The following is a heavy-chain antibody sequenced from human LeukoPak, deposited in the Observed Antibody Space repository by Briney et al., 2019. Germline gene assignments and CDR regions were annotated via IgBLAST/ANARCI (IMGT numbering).Heavy chain of an antibody. Sequence: GGSLRLSCAASGFTVSNNYMSWVRQAPGKGLEWVSVIYNGDTTYYADSVKGRFTISRDNSNNTLYLHMNSLRAEDTAVYYCALLDRSGWYCIDNWGQGTLVTVSS. CDR1: GFTVSNNY. CDR3: ALLDRSGWYCIDN. CDR2: IYNGDTT. J-gene: IGHJ4*02. V-gene: IGHV3-53*01. D-gene: IGHD6-19*01.